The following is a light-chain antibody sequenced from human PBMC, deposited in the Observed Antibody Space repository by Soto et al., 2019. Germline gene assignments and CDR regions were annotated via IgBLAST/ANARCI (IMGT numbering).Light chain of an antibody. CDR3: SSYASSSTVV. Sequence: QSALTQPPSVSGSPGQTVTISCTGTSSDVGSYNRVSWYQQPPGTAPKLMIYEVSNRPSGVPGRFSGSKSGNTASLTISGLQAEDEADYYCSSYASSSTVVFGGGTKLTVL. CDR1: SSDVGSYNR. CDR2: EVS. J-gene: IGLJ2*01. V-gene: IGLV2-18*02.